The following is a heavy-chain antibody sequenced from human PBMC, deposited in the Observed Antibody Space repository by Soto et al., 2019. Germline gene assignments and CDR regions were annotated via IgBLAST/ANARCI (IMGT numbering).Heavy chain of an antibody. CDR3: ARKRYYYDSNGYYGWFDP. CDR2: IYYNGST. J-gene: IGHJ5*02. D-gene: IGHD3-22*01. Sequence: QLQLQESGPGLVKPSETLSLTCTVSGGSISSSSYYWAWTLRPPGKGLEWIGNIYYNGSTYYNPSLKSRVTISVDTSKNQFSLKLSSVTAADTAVYHCARKRYYYDSNGYYGWFDPWGQGTLVTVSS. V-gene: IGHV4-39*01. CDR1: GGSISSSSYY.